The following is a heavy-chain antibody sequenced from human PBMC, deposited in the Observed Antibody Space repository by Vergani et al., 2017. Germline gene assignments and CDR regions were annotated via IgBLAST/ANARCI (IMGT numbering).Heavy chain of an antibody. Sequence: QVQLQESGAGLVKPPETLSLICDVFDFISNGHYWGWSRQSPEKGLVWIGSLYASGSTYYSPSLKSRVAISIDTSKKHFSLRLRSVTAADTAVYYCARHLRGYSYSVFDYWGQGREVTVSS. D-gene: IGHD5-18*01. CDR2: LYASGST. CDR3: ARHLRGYSYSVFDY. J-gene: IGHJ4*02. CDR1: DFISNGHY. V-gene: IGHV4-38-2*01.